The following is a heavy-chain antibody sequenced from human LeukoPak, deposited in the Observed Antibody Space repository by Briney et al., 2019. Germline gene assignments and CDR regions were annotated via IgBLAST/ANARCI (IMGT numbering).Heavy chain of an antibody. CDR2: INPSGGST. D-gene: IGHD3-10*01. CDR1: GYTFTSYY. CDR3: ARGPRTTLVQGGQWYYYMDV. J-gene: IGHJ6*03. V-gene: IGHV1-46*01. Sequence: ASVKVSCKASGYTFTSYYIYWVRQAPGQGLEWMGIINPSGGSTNYAQKFQGRGTMIRDTSTSTVYMELSSLRSEDTAVYYCARGPRTTLVQGGQWYYYMDVWGKGTAVTISS.